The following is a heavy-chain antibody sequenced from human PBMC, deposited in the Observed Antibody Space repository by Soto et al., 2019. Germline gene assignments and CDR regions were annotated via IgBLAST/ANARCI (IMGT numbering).Heavy chain of an antibody. D-gene: IGHD3-22*01. CDR1: EYSFAGHY. CDR2: IDTKSGDT. CDR3: ARDYDKSGYDYFDP. Sequence: ASAKVSCKSSEYSFAGHYLHWVRQAPGQGLEWMGWIDTKSGDTKYAPKFQDRVTMTSATSISTAYMDLTNLRYDDTAVYYCARDYDKSGYDYFDPWGQGTLVTVSS. J-gene: IGHJ5*02. V-gene: IGHV1-2*02.